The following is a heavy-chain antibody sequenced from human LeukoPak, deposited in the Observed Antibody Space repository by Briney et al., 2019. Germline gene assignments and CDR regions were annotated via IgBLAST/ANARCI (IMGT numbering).Heavy chain of an antibody. CDR1: GFTFSDYW. V-gene: IGHV3-7*01. CDR3: ARGHLDP. Sequence: QPGGSLRLSCAASGFTFSDYWMNWICQAPGKGLEWVARIMEDGNEKYYVESIKGRFTISRDNAKNALYLQMNGLRAEDTGVYYCARGHLDPWGQGTLVTVSS. CDR2: IMEDGNEK. J-gene: IGHJ5*02.